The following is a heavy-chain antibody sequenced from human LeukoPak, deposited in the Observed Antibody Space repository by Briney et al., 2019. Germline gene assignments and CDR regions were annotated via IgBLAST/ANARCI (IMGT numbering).Heavy chain of an antibody. CDR3: AREGSNYYYDSSGYLNWFDP. J-gene: IGHJ5*02. V-gene: IGHV4-4*07. Sequence: SETLSLTCTVSGGSISSYYWGWLRQPAGKGLEWIGRIYTSGSTNYNPSLKSRVTMSVDTSKNQFSLKLSSVTAADTAVYYCAREGSNYYYDSSGYLNWFDPWGQGTLVTVSS. D-gene: IGHD3-22*01. CDR1: GGSISSYY. CDR2: IYTSGST.